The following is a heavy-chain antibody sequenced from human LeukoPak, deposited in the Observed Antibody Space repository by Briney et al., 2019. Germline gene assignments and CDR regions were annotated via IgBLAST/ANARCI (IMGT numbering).Heavy chain of an antibody. V-gene: IGHV4-39*01. Sequence: TSETLSLTCTVSGGSISSSSYYWGWIRQPPGKGVEWIGSLYYSGSTYYNPSLKSRVTISVDTSKNQFSLRLSSVTAADAAVYYCARHFLYSGNWSFDYWGQGTLVTVSS. CDR1: GGSISSSSYY. J-gene: IGHJ4*02. CDR2: LYYSGST. CDR3: ARHFLYSGNWSFDY. D-gene: IGHD4-23*01.